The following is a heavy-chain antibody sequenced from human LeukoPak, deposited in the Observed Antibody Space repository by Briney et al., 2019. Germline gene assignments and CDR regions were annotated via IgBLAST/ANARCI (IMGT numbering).Heavy chain of an antibody. CDR2: IYYSGST. CDR3: ARSGSSRDYYFDY. V-gene: IGHV4-31*03. CDR1: GGSISSGGYY. J-gene: IGHJ4*02. Sequence: PSETLSLTCTVSGGSISSGGYYWSWIRQHPGKGLEWIGYIYYSGSTYYNPSLKSRVTISVDKSKNQFSLKLSSVTAADTAVYYCARSGSSRDYYFDYWGQGTLVTVSS. D-gene: IGHD1-26*01.